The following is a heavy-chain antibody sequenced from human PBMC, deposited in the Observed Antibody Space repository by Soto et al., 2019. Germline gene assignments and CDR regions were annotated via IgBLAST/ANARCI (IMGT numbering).Heavy chain of an antibody. D-gene: IGHD4-17*01. Sequence: QVQLVQSGAEVKKPGSSVKVSCKASGGTFSSYAIRWVRQAPGQGLEWMGGIIPIFGTANYAQTFQGRVPITADESTSTAYMWLSSVRSEDTAVYYCAGDAVPGYGEYHLDSWGKGTLVTVSS. CDR3: AGDAVPGYGEYHLDS. J-gene: IGHJ4*02. V-gene: IGHV1-69*12. CDR2: IIPIFGTA. CDR1: GGTFSSYA.